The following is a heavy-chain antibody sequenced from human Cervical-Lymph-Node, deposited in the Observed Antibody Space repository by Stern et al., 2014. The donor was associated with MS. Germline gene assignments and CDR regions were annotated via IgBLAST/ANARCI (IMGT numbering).Heavy chain of an antibody. CDR3: ARMLLGGGAAMRWFDP. D-gene: IGHD2-2*01. CDR2: ISAYNGNT. Sequence: QMQLVQSGAEVKKPGASVKVSCKASGYTFTTYGISWVRQAPGQGLEWMGWISAYNGNTNYAQKLQGRVTMTTDTSTSTAYMELRSLRSDDTAVYYCARMLLGGGAAMRWFDPWGQGTLVTVSS. J-gene: IGHJ5*02. V-gene: IGHV1-18*01. CDR1: GYTFTTYG.